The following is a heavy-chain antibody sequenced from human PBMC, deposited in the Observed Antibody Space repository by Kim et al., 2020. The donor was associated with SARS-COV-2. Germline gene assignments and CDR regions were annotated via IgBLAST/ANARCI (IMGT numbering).Heavy chain of an antibody. V-gene: IGHV3-64*02. J-gene: IGHJ4*01. D-gene: IGHD3-10*01. CDR3: ARDAWHRDESRGPFGY. Sequence: GGSLRLSCTASGFMFSTYAMHWVRQPPGKGLEYVSTISGQGGSTYYADSVRGSFTISRDNSKNTLYLQMDSLKTEDMAVYYCARDAWHRDESRGPFGYW. CDR2: ISGQGGST. CDR1: GFMFSTYA.